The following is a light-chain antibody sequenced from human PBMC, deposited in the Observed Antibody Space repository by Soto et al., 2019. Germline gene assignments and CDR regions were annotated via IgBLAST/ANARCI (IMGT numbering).Light chain of an antibody. Sequence: QSALTQPASVSGSPGQSITISCTGTSSDVGGYNYVSWYQQHPGKAPKLMIYDVSNRPSGVSNRFSGSKSGNTASLTISGLQAEDEADYYCSSYTSSSTLGFGGGTKVPVL. V-gene: IGLV2-14*01. CDR2: DVS. J-gene: IGLJ3*02. CDR3: SSYTSSSTLG. CDR1: SSDVGGYNY.